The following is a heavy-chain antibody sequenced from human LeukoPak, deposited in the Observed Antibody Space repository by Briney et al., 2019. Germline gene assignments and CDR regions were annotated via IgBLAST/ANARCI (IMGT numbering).Heavy chain of an antibody. CDR2: TYYRSKWYN. CDR3: ARESSGWSYFYYYYMDV. D-gene: IGHD6-19*01. CDR1: GDSVSSNSAA. J-gene: IGHJ6*03. V-gene: IGHV6-1*01. Sequence: SQTLSLTCAISGDSVSSNSAAWNWIRQSPSRGLEWLGRTYYRSKWYNDYAVSVKSRITINPDTSKNQFSLQLNSVTPEGTAVYYCARESSGWSYFYYYYMDVWGKGTTVTVSS.